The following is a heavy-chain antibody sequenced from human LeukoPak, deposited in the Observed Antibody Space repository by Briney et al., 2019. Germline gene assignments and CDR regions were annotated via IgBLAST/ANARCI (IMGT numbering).Heavy chain of an antibody. J-gene: IGHJ6*02. CDR1: GYTFTSYD. D-gene: IGHD1-1*01. CDR3: ARAPARVQYRHYYYYYGMDV. Sequence: GASVKVSCKASGYTFTSYDINWVRQATGQGLEWMGWMNPNSGNTGYAQKFQGRVTMTRNTSISTAYMELSSLRSEDTAVYYCARAPARVQYRHYYYYYGMDVWGQGTTVTVSS. V-gene: IGHV1-8*01. CDR2: MNPNSGNT.